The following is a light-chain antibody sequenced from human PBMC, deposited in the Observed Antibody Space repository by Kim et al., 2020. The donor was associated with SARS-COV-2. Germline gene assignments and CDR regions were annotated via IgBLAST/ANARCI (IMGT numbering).Light chain of an antibody. Sequence: SASVGDRFTISCRASQSVNTWLAWYQQKPGKAPKLLIYKASILEPGVPSRFSGSGSGTEFTLTISSLQPDDFATYHCQQYNTYWTFGQGTKVDIK. CDR3: QQYNTYWT. CDR2: KAS. CDR1: QSVNTW. J-gene: IGKJ1*01. V-gene: IGKV1-5*03.